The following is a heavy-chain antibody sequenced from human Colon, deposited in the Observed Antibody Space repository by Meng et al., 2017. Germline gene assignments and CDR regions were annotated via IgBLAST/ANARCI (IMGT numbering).Heavy chain of an antibody. CDR3: ARDQTYYGSGWFDP. CDR1: GDSVSRGSY. CDR2: IHTSGNT. J-gene: IGHJ5*02. Sequence: QGQRQESGPGLVKPSQTLSLACTVSGDSVSRGSYWTWIRQSAGKGLEWIGRIHTSGNTNYNPSLKSRVSMSVDTSKNQVSLRLTSLTAADTAVYFCARDQTYYGSGWFDPWGQGTLVTVSS. D-gene: IGHD3-10*01. V-gene: IGHV4-61*02.